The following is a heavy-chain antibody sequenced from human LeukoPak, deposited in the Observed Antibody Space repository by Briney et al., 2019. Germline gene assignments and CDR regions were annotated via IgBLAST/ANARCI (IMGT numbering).Heavy chain of an antibody. CDR1: GFTFSNYD. CDR2: IRYDGSNK. Sequence: GGSLRLSCAASGFTFSNYDMHWVRQAPGKGLEWVTFIRYDGSNKYYADSVKGRFTISRDKSKNTLYLQMNSLRTEDTAVYYCAKASLVTWFGELLSWGQGTLVTVSS. V-gene: IGHV3-30*02. CDR3: AKASLVTWFGELLS. J-gene: IGHJ5*02. D-gene: IGHD3-10*01.